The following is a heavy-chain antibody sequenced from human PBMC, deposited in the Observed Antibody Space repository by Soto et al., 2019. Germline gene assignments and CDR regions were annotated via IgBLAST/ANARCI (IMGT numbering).Heavy chain of an antibody. V-gene: IGHV4-31*03. J-gene: IGHJ4*02. CDR3: ARGEGRGYSYGSADY. CDR2: IYYSGST. CDR1: GGSISSGVYY. D-gene: IGHD5-18*01. Sequence: PSETLSLTCTVSGGSISSGVYYWSWIRQHPGKGLEWIGYIYYSGSTYYNPSLKSRVTISVDTSKNQFSLKLSSVTAADTAVYYCARGEGRGYSYGSADYWGQGTLVTVSS.